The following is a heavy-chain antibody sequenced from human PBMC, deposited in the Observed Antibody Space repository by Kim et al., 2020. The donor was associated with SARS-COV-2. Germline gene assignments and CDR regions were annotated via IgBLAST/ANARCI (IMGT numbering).Heavy chain of an antibody. V-gene: IGHV3-23*01. D-gene: IGHD2-21*02. J-gene: IGHJ4*02. Sequence: KGRFTISRDNSKNTVYLQMNSLSAEDTALYHCATEPRLNCGDACNGGFDSWGQGTLVTVTS. CDR3: ATEPRLNCGDACNGGFDS.